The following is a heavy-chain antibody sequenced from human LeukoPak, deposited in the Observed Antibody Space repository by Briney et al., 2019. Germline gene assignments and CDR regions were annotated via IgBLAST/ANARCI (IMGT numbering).Heavy chain of an antibody. J-gene: IGHJ4*02. V-gene: IGHV1-2*02. CDR1: GYTFTGYN. Sequence: ASVKVSCKASGYTFTGYNMHWVRQVPGQGLEWMGWINPNSGDTNYAQNFQGRVTMTRDTSISTAYMELNRLRSDDTAVYYCAIVGEALDYWGQGTLVTVPS. CDR3: AIVGEALDY. CDR2: INPNSGDT. D-gene: IGHD4-17*01.